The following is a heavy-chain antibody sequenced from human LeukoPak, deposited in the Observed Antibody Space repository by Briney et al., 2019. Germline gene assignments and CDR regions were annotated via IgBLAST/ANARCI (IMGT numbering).Heavy chain of an antibody. V-gene: IGHV1-46*01. CDR3: FTFSSSGFDY. CDR2: INPSGGST. Sequence: ASVKVSCKASGYTFTSYYMHWVRQAPGQGLEWMGIINPSGGSTSYAQKFQGRVTMTRDMSTSTDYMELSSLRSEDTAVYYCFTFSSSGFDYWGQGTLVTVSS. J-gene: IGHJ4*02. D-gene: IGHD3-22*01. CDR1: GYTFTSYY.